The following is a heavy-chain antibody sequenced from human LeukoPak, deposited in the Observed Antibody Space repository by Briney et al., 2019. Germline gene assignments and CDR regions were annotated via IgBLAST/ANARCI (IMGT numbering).Heavy chain of an antibody. Sequence: VASVKVSCKASGGTFSSYAISWVRQAPAQGLEWMGGIIPIFGTANYAQKFQGRVTITTDESTSTAYMELSSLRSEDTAVYYCARGTPEKMVVAAFGNYGMDVWGQGTTVTVSS. J-gene: IGHJ6*02. V-gene: IGHV1-69*05. D-gene: IGHD2-15*01. CDR1: GGTFSSYA. CDR2: IIPIFGTA. CDR3: ARGTPEKMVVAAFGNYGMDV.